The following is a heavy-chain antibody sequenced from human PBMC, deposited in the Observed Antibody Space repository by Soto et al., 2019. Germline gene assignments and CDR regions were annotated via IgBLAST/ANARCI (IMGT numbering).Heavy chain of an antibody. CDR3: ARVTRGYCSSTSCYLSYGMDV. Sequence: GGSLRLSCAASGFTFSSYGMHWVRQAPGKGLEWVAVIWYDGSNKYYADSVKGRFTISRDNSKNTLYLQMNSLRAEDTAVYYCARVTRGYCSSTSCYLSYGMDVWGQGTTVTVSS. V-gene: IGHV3-33*01. J-gene: IGHJ6*02. CDR2: IWYDGSNK. CDR1: GFTFSSYG. D-gene: IGHD2-2*01.